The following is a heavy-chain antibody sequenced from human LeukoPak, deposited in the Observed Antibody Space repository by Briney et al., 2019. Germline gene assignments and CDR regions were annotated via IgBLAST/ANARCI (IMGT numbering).Heavy chain of an antibody. Sequence: GASVKVSCKASGYTFTSYDINWVRQATGQGLEWMGWMNLSSGNTGYAQKFQGRVTMTRNTSISTAYMELSSLRSKDTAVYYCARVFRFGELFFGYWGQGTLVTVSS. V-gene: IGHV1-8*01. CDR1: GYTFTSYD. D-gene: IGHD3-10*01. J-gene: IGHJ4*02. CDR3: ARVFRFGELFFGY. CDR2: MNLSSGNT.